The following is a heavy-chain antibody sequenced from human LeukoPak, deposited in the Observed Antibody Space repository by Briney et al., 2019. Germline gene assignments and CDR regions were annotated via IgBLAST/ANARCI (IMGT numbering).Heavy chain of an antibody. CDR3: ARAGATVTKFYDY. CDR1: GYTFAIFG. V-gene: IGHV1-18*01. D-gene: IGHD4-17*01. CDR2: IGADNENT. J-gene: IGHJ4*02. Sequence: GASVKVSCKASGYTFAIFGVTWVRQAPGQGLEWVGWIGADNENTNYAQKFQGRVTMTTDTSTSTVYVELRSLRSDDTAVYYCARAGATVTKFYDYWGQGTLVSVSS.